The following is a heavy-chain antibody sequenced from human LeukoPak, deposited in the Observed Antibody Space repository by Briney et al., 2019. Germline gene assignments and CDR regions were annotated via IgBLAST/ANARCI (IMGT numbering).Heavy chain of an antibody. J-gene: IGHJ4*02. D-gene: IGHD3-16*01. V-gene: IGHV3-48*04. CDR1: GFTSSSYS. CDR3: ARAELLGGFDY. Sequence: GGSLRLSCAASGFTSSSYSMNWVRQAPGKGLEWVSYISSSSSTIYYADSVKGRFTISRDNAKNSLYLQMNSLRAKDTAVYYCARAELLGGFDYWGQGTLVTVSS. CDR2: ISSSSSTI.